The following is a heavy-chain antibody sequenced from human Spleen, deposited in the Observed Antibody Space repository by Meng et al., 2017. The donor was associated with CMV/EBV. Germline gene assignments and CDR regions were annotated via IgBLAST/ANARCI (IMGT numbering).Heavy chain of an antibody. CDR3: ARGDPLTTDY. Sequence: SLKISCAGSGFTFDDYAVHWVRQAPGKGLEWVSGISWNSGSIGYADSVKGRFTISRDNAKNSLYLQMNSLRAEDTAVYYCARGDPLTTDYWGQGTLVTVSS. CDR1: GFTFDDYA. J-gene: IGHJ4*02. V-gene: IGHV3-9*01. D-gene: IGHD4-11*01. CDR2: ISWNSGSI.